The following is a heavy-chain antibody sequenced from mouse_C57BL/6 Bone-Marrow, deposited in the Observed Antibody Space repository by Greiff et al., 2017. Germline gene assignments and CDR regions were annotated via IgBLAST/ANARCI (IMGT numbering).Heavy chain of an antibody. J-gene: IGHJ2*01. CDR1: GFTFSSYA. CDR3: ARDPRWLLLDY. D-gene: IGHD2-3*01. V-gene: IGHV5-4*01. Sequence: EVQGVESGGGLVKPGGSLKLSCAASGFTFSSYAMSWVRQTPEKRLEWVATISDGGSYTYYPDNVKGRFTISRDNAKNNLYLQMSHLKSEDTAMXYCARDPRWLLLDYWGQGTTLTVSS. CDR2: ISDGGSYT.